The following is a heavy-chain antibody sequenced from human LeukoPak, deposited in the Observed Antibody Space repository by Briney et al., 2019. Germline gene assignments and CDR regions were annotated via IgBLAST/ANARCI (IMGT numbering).Heavy chain of an antibody. CDR3: ARGYCSSTSCSGDYYYYYMDV. CDR2: ISPDGNSV. Sequence: GGSLRLSCAASGFTFSNYPLHWVRRAPGTGLEWVALISPDGNSVYYAESVKGRFTISRDNSKNTLYLQMGSLRAEDMAVYYCARGYCSSTSCSGDYYYYYMDVWGKGTTVTVSS. D-gene: IGHD2-2*01. V-gene: IGHV3-30*14. J-gene: IGHJ6*03. CDR1: GFTFSNYP.